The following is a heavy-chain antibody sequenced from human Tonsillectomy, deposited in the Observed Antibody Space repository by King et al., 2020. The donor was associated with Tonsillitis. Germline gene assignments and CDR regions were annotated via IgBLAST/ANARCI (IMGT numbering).Heavy chain of an antibody. V-gene: IGHV3-33*05. D-gene: IGHD6-13*01. CDR3: ARYYSSSWYGGEVIDY. J-gene: IGHJ4*02. CDR1: GFTFSHYG. Sequence: VQLVESGGGVVQPGTSLRLSCAASGFTFSHYGMHWVRQAPGKGLEWVAVMSYDGSNQYYADSAKGRFTISRDNSKNTLYLQMNSLRAEDTAVYYCARYYSSSWYGGEVIDYWGQGTLVTVSS. CDR2: MSYDGSNQ.